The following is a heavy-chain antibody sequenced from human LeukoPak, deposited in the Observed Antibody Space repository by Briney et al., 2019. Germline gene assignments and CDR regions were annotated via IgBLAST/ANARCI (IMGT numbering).Heavy chain of an antibody. CDR3: AREPRGGGDYGMDV. D-gene: IGHD3-16*01. V-gene: IGHV3-74*01. CDR1: GFTFSSYW. CDR2: INSDGSST. J-gene: IGHJ6*02. Sequence: GGSLRLSCAASGFTFSSYWMHWVCQAPGKGLVWVSRINSDGSSTSYADSVKGRFTISRDNAKNSLYLQMNSLRAGDTAVYYCAREPRGGGDYGMDVWGQGTTVTVSS.